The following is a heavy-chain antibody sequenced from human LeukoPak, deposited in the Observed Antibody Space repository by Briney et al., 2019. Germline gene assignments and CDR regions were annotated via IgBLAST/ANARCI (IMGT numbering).Heavy chain of an antibody. J-gene: IGHJ6*03. CDR2: ISSSSSYI. D-gene: IGHD2-2*01. CDR3: ARSHSSSPDYYYYMDV. CDR1: GFTLSSYS. Sequence: GGSLRLSCAASGFTLSSYSMNWVRQAPGKGLEWVSSISSSSSYIYYADSVKGRFTISRDNAKNSLYLQMNSLRAEDTALYYCARSHSSSPDYYYYMDVWGKGTTVTVSS. V-gene: IGHV3-21*01.